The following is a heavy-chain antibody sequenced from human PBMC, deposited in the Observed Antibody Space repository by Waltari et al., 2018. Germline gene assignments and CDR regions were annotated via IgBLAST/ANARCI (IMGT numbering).Heavy chain of an antibody. Sequence: EVQLLESGGGLVQPGGSLRLSCAASGFSFRSFGMSWVRQAPGKGLEWVSAIGAVTSTYYSDSVKGRFTSSRDNSKNTLFLQMNSLRAEDTAIYYCARVHSLGQYDTSGAESNFDHWGQGALVIVSS. CDR2: IGAVTST. CDR1: GFSFRSFG. V-gene: IGHV3-23*01. D-gene: IGHD3-22*01. CDR3: ARVHSLGQYDTSGAESNFDH. J-gene: IGHJ4*02.